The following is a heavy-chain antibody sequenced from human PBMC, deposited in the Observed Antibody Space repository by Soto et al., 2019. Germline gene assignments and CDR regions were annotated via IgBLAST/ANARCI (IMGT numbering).Heavy chain of an antibody. D-gene: IGHD6-19*01. Sequence: SVKVSCKASGGTFSSYAISWVRQAPGQGLEWMGRIIPILGIANYAQKFQGRVTITADKSTSTAYMELSSLRSEDTAVYYCARDLGYSSGWPDFQHWGQGTLVTVSS. CDR1: GGTFSSYA. J-gene: IGHJ1*01. V-gene: IGHV1-69*04. CDR3: ARDLGYSSGWPDFQH. CDR2: IIPILGIA.